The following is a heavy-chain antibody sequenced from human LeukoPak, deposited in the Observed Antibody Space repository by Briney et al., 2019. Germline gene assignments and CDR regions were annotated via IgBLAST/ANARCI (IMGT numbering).Heavy chain of an antibody. CDR3: ARVPYCGGDCYYDY. D-gene: IGHD2-21*02. CDR2: VSYDGSNK. V-gene: IGHV3-30-3*01. CDR1: GFTFSSYA. J-gene: IGHJ4*02. Sequence: GGSLRLSCAASGFTFSSYAMHWVRQAPGKGLEWVAVVSYDGSNKYYADSVKGRFTISRDNSKNTLYLQMNSLRAEDTAVYYCARVPYCGGDCYYDYWGQGTLVTVSS.